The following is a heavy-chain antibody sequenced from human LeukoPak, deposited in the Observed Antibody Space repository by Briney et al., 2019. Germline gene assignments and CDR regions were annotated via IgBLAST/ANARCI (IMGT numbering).Heavy chain of an antibody. CDR1: GFTFSNYS. CDR2: ISSSNSNI. J-gene: IGHJ5*02. D-gene: IGHD6-13*01. V-gene: IGHV3-21*01. Sequence: PGGSLRLSCAASGFTFSNYSMHWVRQAPGKGLEWVSSISSSNSNIYYADSVKVRFTISRDNSKNSLYLQMHCLRSEDTAVYYCARIGQQPLPWGKGTLVSVSS. CDR3: ARIGQQPLP.